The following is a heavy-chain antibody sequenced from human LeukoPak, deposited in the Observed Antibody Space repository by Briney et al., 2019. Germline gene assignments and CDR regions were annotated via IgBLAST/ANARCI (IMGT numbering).Heavy chain of an antibody. CDR3: ARGGDSSGYYVDY. J-gene: IGHJ4*02. Sequence: GGSLRLSCAASGFTFSSYEMNWVRQAPGKGLEWVSYISSSGSTMYYADSVKGRFTISRDNAKNSLYLQLNSLRGEDTATYYCARGGDSSGYYVDYWGQGTLVTVSS. CDR2: ISSSGSTM. CDR1: GFTFSSYE. V-gene: IGHV3-48*03. D-gene: IGHD3-22*01.